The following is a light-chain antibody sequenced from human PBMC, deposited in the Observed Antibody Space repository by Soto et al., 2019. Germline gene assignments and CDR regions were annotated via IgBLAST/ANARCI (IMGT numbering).Light chain of an antibody. CDR2: DTK. Sequence: QSVLTQPPSVSGAPGERGAISCAGSSSNIGSGYDVNWYQQVPGTAPRLIIYDTKNRPAGVPGRFSGSKSGTSASLVITGPQTEDEADYHCHSFDNSLRTVLFGGGT. V-gene: IGLV1-40*01. J-gene: IGLJ2*01. CDR3: HSFDNSLRTVL. CDR1: SSNIGSGYD.